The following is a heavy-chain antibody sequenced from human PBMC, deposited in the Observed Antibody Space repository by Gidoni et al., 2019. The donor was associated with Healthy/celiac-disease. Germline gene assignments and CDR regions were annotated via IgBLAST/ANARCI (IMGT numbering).Heavy chain of an antibody. CDR3: ARDYDIWSGYPTRNGMDV. CDR1: GCTFPGYY. CDR2: INPNSGGT. V-gene: IGHV1-2*04. Sequence: QVQLAPSGAEVKKPGASVKVSCKASGCTFPGYYMHWVRQAPGQGLEWMGWINPNSGGTNYAQKFQGWVTMTRDTSISTAYMELSRLRSDDTAVYYCARDYDIWSGYPTRNGMDVWGQGTTVTVSS. D-gene: IGHD3-3*01. J-gene: IGHJ6*02.